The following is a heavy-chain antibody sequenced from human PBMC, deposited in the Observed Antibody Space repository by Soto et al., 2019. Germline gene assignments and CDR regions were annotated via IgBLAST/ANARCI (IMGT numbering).Heavy chain of an antibody. V-gene: IGHV4-39*01. CDR1: GYSVSSSDYY. CDR2: MFYSVLT. CDR3: APLSVSLSGHYGIHV. D-gene: IGHD3-3*01. J-gene: IGHJ6*02. Sequence: QLHLQESGPGLVKPSETLSLTCSVSGYSVSSSDYYWAWIRQPPGMGLEWLGSMFYSVLTYYNPSLNRRVTLSVQPSASKFSLRLNSVTAADSAVYYCAPLSVSLSGHYGIHVWGQGTTVTVSS.